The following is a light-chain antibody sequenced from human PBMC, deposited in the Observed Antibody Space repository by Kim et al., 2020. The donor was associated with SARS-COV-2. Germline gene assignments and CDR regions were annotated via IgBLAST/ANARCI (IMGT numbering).Light chain of an antibody. CDR3: QQHSNWPWT. CDR2: DAS. V-gene: IGKV3-11*01. J-gene: IGKJ1*01. Sequence: DIVLTQSPATLSLSPGERATLSCRASQSVSSYLAWYQQKPGQAPRLLIYDASNVATGIPARFSGSGSGTDFTLTISSLEPEDFAVYYCQQHSNWPWTFGQGTKVEIK. CDR1: QSVSSY.